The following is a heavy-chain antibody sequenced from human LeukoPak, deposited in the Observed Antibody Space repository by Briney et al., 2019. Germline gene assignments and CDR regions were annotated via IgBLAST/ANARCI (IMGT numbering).Heavy chain of an antibody. Sequence: GGSLRLSCAASGFIFSTYWMSWVRQAPGKGLEWVSAISGSGDGTYYGDSVKGRFTISRDNSKNTLYLQMNSLRAEDTAVYYCAKTRPLDSSSWSHGDYWGQGTLVTVSS. J-gene: IGHJ4*02. CDR2: ISGSGDGT. CDR1: GFIFSTYW. CDR3: AKTRPLDSSSWSHGDY. D-gene: IGHD6-13*01. V-gene: IGHV3-23*01.